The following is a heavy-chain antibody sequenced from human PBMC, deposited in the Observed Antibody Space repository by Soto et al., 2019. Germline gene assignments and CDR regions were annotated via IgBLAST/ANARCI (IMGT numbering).Heavy chain of an antibody. CDR1: GFTFSSYG. Sequence: GGSLRLSCAASGFTFSSYGMHWVRQAPGKGLEWVAVIWYDGSNKYYADSVKGRFTISRDNSKNTLYLQMNSLRAEDTAVYYCARDRIVGATLLDYWGQGTLVTVAA. D-gene: IGHD1-26*01. CDR3: ARDRIVGATLLDY. CDR2: IWYDGSNK. J-gene: IGHJ4*02. V-gene: IGHV3-33*01.